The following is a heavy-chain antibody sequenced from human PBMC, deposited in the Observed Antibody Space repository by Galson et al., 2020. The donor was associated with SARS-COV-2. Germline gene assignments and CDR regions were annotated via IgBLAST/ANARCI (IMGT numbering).Heavy chain of an antibody. CDR1: GYPFIDSY. Sequence: GESLKISCRASGYPFIDSYIHWIRQAPGQGLEWVGWINPKTGGSSAAQKFQGRVTMTRDTSITTAFLEMNDLRTDDTATFFCARDTGGWSLIDHWGQGTHVSVSS. J-gene: IGHJ4*02. CDR3: ARDTGGWSLIDH. CDR2: INPKTGGS. D-gene: IGHD2-8*02. V-gene: IGHV1-2*02.